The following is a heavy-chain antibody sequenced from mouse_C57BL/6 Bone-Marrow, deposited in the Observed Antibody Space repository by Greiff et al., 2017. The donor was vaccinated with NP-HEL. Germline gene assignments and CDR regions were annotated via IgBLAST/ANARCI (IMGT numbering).Heavy chain of an antibody. Sequence: QVQLQQPGAELVKPGASVKMSCKASGYTFTSYWITWVKQRPGQGLEWIGDIYPGSGSTNYNEKFKSKATLTVDTSSSTAYMQLSSLTSEDSAVYYCARPGDYDGEWVAYWGQGTLVTVAA. V-gene: IGHV1-55*01. D-gene: IGHD2-4*01. J-gene: IGHJ3*01. CDR3: ARPGDYDGEWVAY. CDR2: IYPGSGST. CDR1: GYTFTSYW.